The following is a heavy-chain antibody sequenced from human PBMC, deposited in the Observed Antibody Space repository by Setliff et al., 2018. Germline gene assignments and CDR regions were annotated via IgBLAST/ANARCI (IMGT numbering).Heavy chain of an antibody. CDR2: TIPIFGTA. Sequence: SVKVSCKASGGTFSSYAISWVRQAPGQGLEWMGGTIPIFGTANYAQKFQGRVTITADESTSTAYMELSSLRSEDTAVYYCAISTIFGVVSPTPDAFDIWGQGTMVTVS. V-gene: IGHV1-69*13. D-gene: IGHD3-3*01. J-gene: IGHJ3*02. CDR1: GGTFSSYA. CDR3: AISTIFGVVSPTPDAFDI.